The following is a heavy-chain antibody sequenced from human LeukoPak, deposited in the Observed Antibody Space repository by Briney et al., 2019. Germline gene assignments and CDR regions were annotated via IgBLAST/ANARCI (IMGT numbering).Heavy chain of an antibody. CDR3: ARDRPWSGRSFDY. J-gene: IGHJ4*02. V-gene: IGHV1-69*13. CDR1: GGTFSSYA. D-gene: IGHD3-3*01. Sequence: SVKVSCKASGGTFSSYAISWVRQAPGQGLEWMGGIIPIFGTANYTQKFQGRVTITADESTSTAYMELSSLRSEDTAVYYCARDRPWSGRSFDYWGQGTLVTVSS. CDR2: IIPIFGTA.